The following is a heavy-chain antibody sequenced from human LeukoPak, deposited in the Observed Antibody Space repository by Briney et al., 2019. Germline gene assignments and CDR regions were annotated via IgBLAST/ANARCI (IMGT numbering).Heavy chain of an antibody. J-gene: IGHJ4*02. CDR1: GYTFTSYG. CDR3: ARLSGGYYYGSGSYGYFDY. V-gene: IGHV1-18*01. Sequence: ASVKVSCKASGYTFTSYGISWVRQAPGQGLEWVGWISAYNGNTNYAQKLQGRVTMTTDTSTSTAYMELRSLRSDDTAVYYCARLSGGYYYGSGSYGYFDYWGQGTLVTVSS. CDR2: ISAYNGNT. D-gene: IGHD3-10*01.